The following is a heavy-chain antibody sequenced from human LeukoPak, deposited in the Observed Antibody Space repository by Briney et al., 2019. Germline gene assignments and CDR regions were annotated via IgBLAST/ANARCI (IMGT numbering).Heavy chain of an antibody. CDR2: ISYDGSNK. D-gene: IGHD3-9*01. J-gene: IGHJ6*03. Sequence: GGSLRLSCAASGFTFSSYAMHWVRQARGKGGEGGAVISYDGSNKYYADSVKGRFTISRDNSKNTLYLQMSSLRAEDTAVYYCAKGGGFDWLNYYYMDVWGKGTTVIISS. V-gene: IGHV3-30*04. CDR3: AKGGGFDWLNYYYMDV. CDR1: GFTFSSYA.